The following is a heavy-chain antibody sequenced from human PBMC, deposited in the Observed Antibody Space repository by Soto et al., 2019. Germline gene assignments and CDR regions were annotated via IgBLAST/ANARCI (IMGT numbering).Heavy chain of an antibody. Sequence: SETLSLTCSVSGYSIRSGYYWGWVRQAPGKGLEWLGSVYHNGIMFHNPSFQSRVTISVDTSKNQFSLNLRSVTAADTAVYYCAALWFGELAFNYWGQGILVTVSS. CDR3: AALWFGELAFNY. V-gene: IGHV4-38-2*02. CDR1: GYSIRSGYY. CDR2: VYHNGIM. J-gene: IGHJ4*02. D-gene: IGHD3-10*01.